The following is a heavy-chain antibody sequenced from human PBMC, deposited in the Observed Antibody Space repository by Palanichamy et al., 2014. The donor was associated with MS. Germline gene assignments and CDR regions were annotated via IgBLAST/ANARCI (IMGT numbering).Heavy chain of an antibody. V-gene: IGHV3-53*01. D-gene: IGHD3-10*01. CDR3: ARVEGAVPLWY. CDR1: GFTVSSKY. Sequence: LVESGGGLIQPGGSLRLSCAASGFTVSSKYMIWVRQAPGKGLEWVSVIYTGGSAYYPDSVKGRFTISRDDSKSTLYLQMNSLRAEDTALYYCARVEGAVPLWYWGQGTLVIVSS. J-gene: IGHJ4*02. CDR2: IYTGGSA.